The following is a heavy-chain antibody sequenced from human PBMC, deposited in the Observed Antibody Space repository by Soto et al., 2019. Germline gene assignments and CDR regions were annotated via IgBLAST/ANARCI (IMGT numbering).Heavy chain of an antibody. Sequence: QVQLVQSGAEVKKPGASVKVSCKASDYTFTSYGISWVRQAPGQGLEWMGWISPYNGNTDYAQNFQGRLTMTTDTSTRTAYMELTSLRSDDTALYYCARGISETSIWIYADFFDAWGQGTLVTVSS. J-gene: IGHJ4*02. V-gene: IGHV1-18*01. CDR3: ARGISETSIWIYADFFDA. CDR1: DYTFTSYG. D-gene: IGHD6-13*01. CDR2: ISPYNGNT.